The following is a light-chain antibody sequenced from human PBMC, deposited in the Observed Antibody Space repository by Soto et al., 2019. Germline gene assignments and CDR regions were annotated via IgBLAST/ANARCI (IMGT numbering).Light chain of an antibody. J-gene: IGLJ2*01. Sequence: NFMLTQPHSVSESPGKTVTISCTRSSGSIASNYVQWYQQRPGSAPPPVIYEDSQRPSGVPDRFSGSIDSSSNSASLTISRLKTEDEADYYCQSFDISNVVFGGGTKLTVL. V-gene: IGLV6-57*04. CDR1: SGSIASNY. CDR3: QSFDISNVV. CDR2: EDS.